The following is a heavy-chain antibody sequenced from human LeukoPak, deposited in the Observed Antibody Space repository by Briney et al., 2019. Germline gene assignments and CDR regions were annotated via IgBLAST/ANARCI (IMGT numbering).Heavy chain of an antibody. CDR3: SIAYSAYDSSGYLTRYYYSYIDV. CDR1: LASFSGSV. J-gene: IGHJ6*03. CDR2: IRYDGSNK. V-gene: IGHV3-30*02. Sequence: AGGSLRLSRAAPLASFSGSVMRWGRQAPGKGLEWVAFIRYDGSNKYYADSVKGRVTISRDNSKNTLYLQMNSLRAEDTAVYYFSIAYSAYDSSGYLTRYYYSYIDVWGKGATVTVSS. D-gene: IGHD3-22*01.